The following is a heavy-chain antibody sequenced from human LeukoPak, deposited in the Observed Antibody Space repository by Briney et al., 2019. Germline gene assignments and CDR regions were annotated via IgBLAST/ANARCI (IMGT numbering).Heavy chain of an antibody. V-gene: IGHV4-61*02. J-gene: IGHJ4*02. Sequence: SETLSLTCTVSGGSISSGSYYWSWIRQPAGKGLEWIGRIYTSGSTNYNPSLKSRVTISVDTSKNQFSLNLSSVTAADTAVYYCARASRDPALFDYWGQGTLVTVSS. CDR3: ARASRDPALFDY. CDR1: GGSISSGSYY. CDR2: IYTSGST.